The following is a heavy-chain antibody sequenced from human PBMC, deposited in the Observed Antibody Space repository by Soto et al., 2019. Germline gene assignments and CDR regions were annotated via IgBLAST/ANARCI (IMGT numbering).Heavy chain of an antibody. CDR3: AKNLYSGSYSDDTFDI. CDR2: MNPKSGNT. Sequence: GASVKVSCTASGYTFTSYAMHWVRQATGQGLEWMGWMNPKSGNTGYAQKFQGRITMTRDTSINTAYMELSSLRSEDTAMYYCAKNLYSGSYSDDTFDIWGQGTMVTVSS. J-gene: IGHJ3*02. D-gene: IGHD1-26*01. CDR1: GYTFTSYA. V-gene: IGHV1-8*02.